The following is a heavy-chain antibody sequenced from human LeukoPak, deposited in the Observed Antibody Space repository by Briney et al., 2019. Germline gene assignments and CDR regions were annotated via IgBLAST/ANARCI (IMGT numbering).Heavy chain of an antibody. CDR2: FNPNNGGT. J-gene: IGHJ6*03. Sequence: ASVKVSCKASGYTFTGYYMHWVRQAPGQGLEWMGWFNPNNGGTNYAQKFQGRVTMTRDTSISTAYMDLSGLRSDDTAVYYCARLVPYYYYMDVWGKGTTVTVSS. V-gene: IGHV1-2*02. CDR3: ARLVPYYYYMDV. CDR1: GYTFTGYY.